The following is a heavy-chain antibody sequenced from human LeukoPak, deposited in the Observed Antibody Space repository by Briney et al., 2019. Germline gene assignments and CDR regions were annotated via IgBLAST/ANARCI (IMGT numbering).Heavy chain of an antibody. Sequence: PGGSLRLSCAAAGFIFSSYAMHWVRQAPGKGLEYVSAISSNGGSTYYANSVKGRFTISRDNSKNTLYLQMGSLRAEDMAVYYCASSYCSGGSCYSGWFDPWGQGTLVTVSS. V-gene: IGHV3-64*01. J-gene: IGHJ5*02. CDR1: GFIFSSYA. CDR2: ISSNGGST. CDR3: ASSYCSGGSCYSGWFDP. D-gene: IGHD2-15*01.